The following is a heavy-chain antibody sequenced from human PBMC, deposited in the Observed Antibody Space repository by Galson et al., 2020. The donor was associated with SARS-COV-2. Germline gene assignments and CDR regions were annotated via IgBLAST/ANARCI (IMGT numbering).Heavy chain of an antibody. CDR2: ISSSGSTI. V-gene: IGHV3-11*01. Sequence: GGSLRLSCAASGFTFSDYYMSWIRQAPGKGLEWVSYISSSGSTIYYADSVKGRFTISRDNAKNSLYLQMNSLRAEDTAVYYCARMGYCSSTSCYYYYYGMDVWGQGTTVTVSS. J-gene: IGHJ6*02. CDR3: ARMGYCSSTSCYYYYYGMDV. D-gene: IGHD2-2*01. CDR1: GFTFSDYY.